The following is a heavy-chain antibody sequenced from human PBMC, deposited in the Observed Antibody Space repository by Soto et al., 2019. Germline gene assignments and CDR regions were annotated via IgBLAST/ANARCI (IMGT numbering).Heavy chain of an antibody. D-gene: IGHD6-6*01. CDR3: ARRGGSAQLVPYYLDY. CDR1: GFTFSSYW. V-gene: IGHV3-74*01. Sequence: GGSLRLSCAASGFTFSSYWMHWVRQVPGKGLVWVSVINSEGSSTNYADSVTGRFTISRDNAKNTLYLQIDSLRAEDTGVYYCARRGGSAQLVPYYLDYWGQGALVTVSS. CDR2: INSEGSST. J-gene: IGHJ4*02.